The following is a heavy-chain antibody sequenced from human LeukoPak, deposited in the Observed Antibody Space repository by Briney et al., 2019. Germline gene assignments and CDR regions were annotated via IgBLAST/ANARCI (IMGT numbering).Heavy chain of an antibody. CDR1: GYTFTGYY. V-gene: IGHV1-2*06. CDR3: ASDRSNYYYDSSGYPNAFDY. CDR2: INPNSGGT. Sequence: ASVKVSCKASGYTFTGYYMHWVRQAPGQGLEWMGRINPNSGGTNYAQKFQGRVTMTRDTSISTAYMELSRLRSDDTAVYYCASDRSNYYYDSSGYPNAFDYWGQGTLVTVSS. J-gene: IGHJ4*02. D-gene: IGHD3-22*01.